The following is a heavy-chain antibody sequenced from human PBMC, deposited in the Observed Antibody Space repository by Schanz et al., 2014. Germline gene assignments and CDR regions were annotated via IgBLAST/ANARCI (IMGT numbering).Heavy chain of an antibody. V-gene: IGHV4-59*06. CDR1: GGSIRSYF. CDR2: ISYSGVT. J-gene: IGHJ6*03. CDR3: ARGGARRFPVVPDAIQGLRGHYYYYYLDV. Sequence: QVQLQESGPGLLKPSETLSLTCTVSGGSIRSYFWSWIRQPPGKGLEWIGYISYSGVTYYNPSLKSRVTIAMHTSKNQFSLKLISVTAADTAVYYCARGGARRFPVVPDAIQGLRGHYYYYYLDVWGKGTTVTAS. D-gene: IGHD2-2*02.